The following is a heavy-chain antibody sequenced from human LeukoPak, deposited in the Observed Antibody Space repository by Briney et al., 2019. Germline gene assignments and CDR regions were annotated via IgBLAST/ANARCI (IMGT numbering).Heavy chain of an antibody. CDR3: ARGFPNYDFWSGYYLLGWFDP. Sequence: SETPSLTCAVYGGSFSGYYWSWIRQPPGKGLEWIGEINHSGSTNYNPSLKSRVTISVDTSKNQFSLKLSSVTAADTAVYYCARGFPNYDFWSGYYLLGWFDPWGQGTLVTVSS. CDR1: GGSFSGYY. V-gene: IGHV4-34*01. CDR2: INHSGST. D-gene: IGHD3-3*01. J-gene: IGHJ5*02.